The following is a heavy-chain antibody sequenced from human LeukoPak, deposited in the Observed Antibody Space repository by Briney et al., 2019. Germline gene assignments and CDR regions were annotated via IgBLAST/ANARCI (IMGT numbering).Heavy chain of an antibody. J-gene: IGHJ6*02. V-gene: IGHV1-24*01. CDR1: GYTFTSYG. Sequence: ASVKVSCKASGYTFTSYGISWVRQAPGKGLEWMGGFDPEDGETIYAQKFQGRVTMTEDTSTDTAYMELSSLRSEDTAVYYCHYYGSGSYYPRDYYYYGMDVWGQGTTVTVSS. D-gene: IGHD3-10*01. CDR3: HYYGSGSYYPRDYYYYGMDV. CDR2: FDPEDGET.